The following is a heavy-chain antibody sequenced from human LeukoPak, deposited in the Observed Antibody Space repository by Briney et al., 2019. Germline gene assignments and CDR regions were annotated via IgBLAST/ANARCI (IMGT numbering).Heavy chain of an antibody. CDR2: ISGSGGST. V-gene: IGHV3-23*01. D-gene: IGHD5-24*01. Sequence: GGSLRLSCAASGFTFSSYGMSWVRQAPGKGLEWVSAISGSGGSTYNADSVKGRFTISRDNSKNTLYLQMNSLRTDDTVVYYCAKDRDTIPNWHFDPWGRGTLVTVSS. CDR1: GFTFSSYG. J-gene: IGHJ2*01. CDR3: AKDRDTIPNWHFDP.